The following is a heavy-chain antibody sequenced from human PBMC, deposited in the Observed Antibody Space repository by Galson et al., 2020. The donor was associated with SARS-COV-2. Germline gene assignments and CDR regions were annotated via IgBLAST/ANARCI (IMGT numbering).Heavy chain of an antibody. J-gene: IGHJ4*02. D-gene: IGHD2-8*01. CDR3: ARGDGMVYGSYFDY. Sequence: GGSLRLSCAASGFTFSSYTMHWVRQAPGKGLEWVAAISYDGTYKDYRDSVKGRFTISRDNSKKTLYLQLNSLRVEDTAVFYCARGDGMVYGSYFDYWGQGALVAVSS. CDR1: GFTFSSYT. V-gene: IGHV3-30*04. CDR2: ISYDGTYK.